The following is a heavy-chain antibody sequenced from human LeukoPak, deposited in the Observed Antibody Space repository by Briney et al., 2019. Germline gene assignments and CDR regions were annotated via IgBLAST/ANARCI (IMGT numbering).Heavy chain of an antibody. CDR1: GYTFTGYY. CDR2: INPNSGGT. J-gene: IGHJ5*02. V-gene: IGHV1-2*02. CDR3: ARGAYSSSWYVSYNWFDL. Sequence: GASVKVSCKASGYTFTGYYMHWVRQAPGQGLEWMGWINPNSGGTNYAQKFQGRVTMTRDTSISTAYMELSRLRSDDTAVYYCARGAYSSSWYVSYNWFDLWGQGTLVTVSS. D-gene: IGHD6-13*01.